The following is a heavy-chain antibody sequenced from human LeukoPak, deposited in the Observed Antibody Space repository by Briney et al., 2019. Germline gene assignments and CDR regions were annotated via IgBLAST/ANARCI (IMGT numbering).Heavy chain of an antibody. CDR1: RGSISSYY. CDR2: MFHSGSP. D-gene: IGHD2-2*01. CDR3: VRGSRYCSTTSCSSFDY. Sequence: SETLSLTCTVSRGSISSYYWNWIRQSPRRGLEWIGYMFHSGSPNYNPSLKSRVAISIDTSKNQFSLKLSSVTAADTAVYYCVRGSRYCSTTSCSSFDYWGQGTLVTVSS. J-gene: IGHJ4*02. V-gene: IGHV4-59*01.